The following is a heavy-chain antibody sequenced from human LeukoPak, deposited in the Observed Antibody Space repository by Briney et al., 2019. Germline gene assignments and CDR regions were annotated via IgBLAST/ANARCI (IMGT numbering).Heavy chain of an antibody. CDR2: INHSGST. Sequence: SETLSLTCAVHGGSFSGYYWSWIRQPPGKGLEWIGEINHSGSTNYNPSLYNPSLKSRVTISVDTSKNQFSMKVTSVTAAETAVYYCVREGYSSSWFPDYWGQGTLVTVSS. CDR1: GGSFSGYY. J-gene: IGHJ4*02. D-gene: IGHD6-13*01. CDR3: VREGYSSSWFPDY. V-gene: IGHV4-34*01.